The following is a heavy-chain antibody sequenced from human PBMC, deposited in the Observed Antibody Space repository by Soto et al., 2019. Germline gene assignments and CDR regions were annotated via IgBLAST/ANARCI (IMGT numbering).Heavy chain of an antibody. CDR1: GGSFSCYY. CDR3: ARGPSYYDFWSGYYTDLDY. Sequence: PSETLSLTCAVDGGSFSCYYWSWIRQPPGKGLEWIGEINHSGSTNYNPSLKSRVTISVDTSKNQFSLKLSSVTAADTAVYYCARGPSYYDFWSGYYTDLDYWGQGTLVTVSS. D-gene: IGHD3-3*01. V-gene: IGHV4-34*01. J-gene: IGHJ4*02. CDR2: INHSGST.